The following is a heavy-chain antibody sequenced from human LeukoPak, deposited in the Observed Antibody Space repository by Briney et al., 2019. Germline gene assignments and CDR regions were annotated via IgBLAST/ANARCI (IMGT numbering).Heavy chain of an antibody. Sequence: GGSLRLSCAASGFTFSDYYMSWIRQAPGKGLEWVSYISSSGSTIYYADSVKGRFTISRDNAKNSLYLQMNSLRAEDTAVYYCARGGLNYYDSSGYSGFDIWGQGTMVTVSS. CDR2: ISSSGSTI. V-gene: IGHV3-11*04. CDR1: GFTFSDYY. D-gene: IGHD3-22*01. CDR3: ARGGLNYYDSSGYSGFDI. J-gene: IGHJ3*02.